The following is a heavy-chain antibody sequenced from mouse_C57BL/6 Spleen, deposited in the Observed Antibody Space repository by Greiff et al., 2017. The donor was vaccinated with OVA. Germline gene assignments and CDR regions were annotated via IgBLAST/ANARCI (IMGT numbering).Heavy chain of an antibody. D-gene: IGHD1-1*01. V-gene: IGHV5-4*01. CDR2: ISDGGSYT. CDR1: GFTFSSYA. J-gene: IGHJ2*01. Sequence: EVHLVESGGGLVKPGGSLKLSCAASGFTFSSYAMSWVRQTPEKRLEWVATISDGGSYTYYPDNVKGRFTISRDNAKNNLYLQMSHLKSEDTAMYYCAREPTVVAPNYFDYWGQGTTLTVSS. CDR3: AREPTVVAPNYFDY.